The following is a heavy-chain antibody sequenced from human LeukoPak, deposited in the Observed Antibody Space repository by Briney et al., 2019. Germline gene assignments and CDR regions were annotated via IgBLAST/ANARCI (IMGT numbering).Heavy chain of an antibody. V-gene: IGHV3-30-3*01. CDR1: GFTFSSYA. D-gene: IGHD3-22*01. CDR3: ARGWHRMSYYDSTTPGY. J-gene: IGHJ4*02. CDR2: ISYDGSNK. Sequence: PGRSLRLSCAASGFTFSSYAMHWVRQAPGKGLEWVAVISYDGSNKYYADSVKGRFTISRDNSKNTLYLQVNSLRAEDTAVYYCARGWHRMSYYDSTTPGYWGQGTLVTVSS.